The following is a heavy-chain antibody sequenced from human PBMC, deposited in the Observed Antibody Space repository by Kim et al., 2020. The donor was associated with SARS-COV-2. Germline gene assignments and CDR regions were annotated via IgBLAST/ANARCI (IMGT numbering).Heavy chain of an antibody. CDR3: AKEAIPLFRVGILEYYGMDV. CDR1: GFTFNTFG. D-gene: IGHD2-21*01. CDR2: MSYDGSYA. Sequence: GGSLRLSCAASGFTFNTFGMHWVRQAPGKGLEWVSRMSYDGSYADYSESVKGRFTFSRDNSKNTLYLQMNSLTAEDTAVYYCAKEAIPLFRVGILEYYGMDVWGQGTTVTVSS. V-gene: IGHV3-30*18. J-gene: IGHJ6*02.